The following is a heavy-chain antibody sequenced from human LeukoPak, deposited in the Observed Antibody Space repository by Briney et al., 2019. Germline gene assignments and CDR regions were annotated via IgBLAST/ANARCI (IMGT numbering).Heavy chain of an antibody. CDR2: INPNSGGT. J-gene: IGHJ4*02. Sequence: ASVKDSCKASGYTFTGYYMHWVRQAPGQGLEWMGWINPNSGGTNYAQKFQGRVTMTRDTSISTAYMELSRLRSDDTAVYYCATLMTTVTTSSRIDYWGQGTLVTVSS. CDR1: GYTFTGYY. D-gene: IGHD4-11*01. V-gene: IGHV1-2*02. CDR3: ATLMTTVTTSSRIDY.